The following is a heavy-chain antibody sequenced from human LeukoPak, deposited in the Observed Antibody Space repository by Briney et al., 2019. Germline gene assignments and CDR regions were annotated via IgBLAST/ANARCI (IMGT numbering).Heavy chain of an antibody. CDR2: ISAYNGNT. CDR3: ARDVGTRWLQLGTDY. D-gene: IGHD5-24*01. Sequence: ASVKVSCKASGYTFTSYGISWVRQAPGQGLEWMGWISAYNGNTNYAQKLQGRVTMTTDTSTSTAYMELRSLRSDDTAVYYCARDVGTRWLQLGTDYWGQGTLVTVSS. V-gene: IGHV1-18*01. CDR1: GYTFTSYG. J-gene: IGHJ4*02.